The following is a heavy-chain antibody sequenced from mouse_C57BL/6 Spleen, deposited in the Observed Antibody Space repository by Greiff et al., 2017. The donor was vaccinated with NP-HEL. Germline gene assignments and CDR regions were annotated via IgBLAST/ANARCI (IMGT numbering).Heavy chain of an antibody. J-gene: IGHJ2*01. V-gene: IGHV10-1*01. Sequence: EVQLVESGGGLVQPKGSLKLSCAASGFSFNTYAMNWVRQAPGKGLEWVARIRSKSNNYATYYADSVKDRFTISRDDSESMLYLQMNNLKTEDTAMYYCVRQGWDGGFDYWGQGTTLTVSS. D-gene: IGHD4-1*01. CDR2: IRSKSNNYAT. CDR1: GFSFNTYA. CDR3: VRQGWDGGFDY.